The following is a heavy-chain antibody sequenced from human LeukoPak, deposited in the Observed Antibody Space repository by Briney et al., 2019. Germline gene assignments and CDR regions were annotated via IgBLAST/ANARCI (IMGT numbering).Heavy chain of an antibody. D-gene: IGHD1-26*01. Sequence: GGSLRLSCAASGFTFDDYAMHWVRQAPGKGLEWVSGISWNSGSIGYADSVKGRFTISRDNAKNSLYLQMNSLRAEDTALYYCAKRAIMGATTIEYYFDYWGQGTLVTVSS. J-gene: IGHJ4*02. CDR1: GFTFDDYA. CDR3: AKRAIMGATTIEYYFDY. CDR2: ISWNSGSI. V-gene: IGHV3-9*01.